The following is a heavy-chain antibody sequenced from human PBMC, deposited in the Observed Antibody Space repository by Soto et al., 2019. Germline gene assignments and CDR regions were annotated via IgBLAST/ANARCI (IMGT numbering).Heavy chain of an antibody. CDR2: IYWDDDK. CDR1: GFSLSASGVG. Sequence: ESGPTLVNPTQTLTLTCTFSGFSLSASGVGVGWIRQPPGKALEWLALIYWDDDKRYSPSLKSRLTITKDTSKNQVVLTMTNMDPVDTATYYCAHRFTAYGPGDYYYGMDVWGQGTTVTVSS. V-gene: IGHV2-5*02. CDR3: AHRFTAYGPGDYYYGMDV. D-gene: IGHD3-10*01. J-gene: IGHJ6*02.